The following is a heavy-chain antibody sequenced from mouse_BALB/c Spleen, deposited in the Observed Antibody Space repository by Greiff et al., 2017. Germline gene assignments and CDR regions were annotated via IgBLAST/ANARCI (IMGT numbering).Heavy chain of an antibody. CDR3: ARVTTATSMDY. D-gene: IGHD1-2*01. CDR1: GFTFSSYA. V-gene: IGHV5-9-4*01. CDR2: ISSGGSYT. J-gene: IGHJ4*01. Sequence: EVQLQESGGGLVKPGGSLKLSCAASGFTFSSYAMSWVRQSPEKRLEWVAEISSGGSYTYYPDTVTGRFTISRDNAKNTLYLEMSSLRSEDTAMYYCARVTTATSMDYWGQGTSVTVSS.